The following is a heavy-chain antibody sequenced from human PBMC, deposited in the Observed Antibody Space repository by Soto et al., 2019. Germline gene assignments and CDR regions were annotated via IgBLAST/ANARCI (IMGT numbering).Heavy chain of an antibody. CDR2: IIPFLGVT. Sequence: QVQLVQSGAEVKKPGSSVKVSCKSSGGTYSPYTINWVRQAPGQGLEWMGRIIPFLGVTNYGLKFQARVTITADKATNTASMERRGLRFEDTAVYYCARDWESSVSTWSFGGFWGRGTLVTVSS. V-gene: IGHV1-69*08. J-gene: IGHJ4*02. D-gene: IGHD3-16*01. CDR3: ARDWESSVSTWSFGGF. CDR1: GGTYSPYT.